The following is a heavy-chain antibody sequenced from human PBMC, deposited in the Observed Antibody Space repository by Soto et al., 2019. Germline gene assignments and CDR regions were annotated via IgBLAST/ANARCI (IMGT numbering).Heavy chain of an antibody. J-gene: IGHJ4*02. CDR3: ARVGLRYFDWLLSALDY. Sequence: QVQLVQSGAEVKKPGASVKVSCKASGYTFTSYGISWVRQAPGQGLEWMGWISAYNGNTNYAQKLQGRVTMTTDTSTSTGYMELRSLRSDDTAVYYCARVGLRYFDWLLSALDYWGQGTLVTVSS. D-gene: IGHD3-9*01. CDR1: GYTFTSYG. V-gene: IGHV1-18*01. CDR2: ISAYNGNT.